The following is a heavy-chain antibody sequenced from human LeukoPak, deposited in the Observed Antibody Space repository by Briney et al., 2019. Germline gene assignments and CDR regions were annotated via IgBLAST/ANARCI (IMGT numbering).Heavy chain of an antibody. V-gene: IGHV3-66*01. CDR3: ARDPGLPNGMAV. J-gene: IGHJ6*02. CDR1: GFTVSSDY. Sequence: GGSLRLSCAASGFTVSSDYMSWVRQAPGKGLEWVSTIYRSDSAYYADSVKGRFTISRDNSKNTLYLQLNSLRAADTAVYYCARDPGLPNGMAVWGQGTTVTVSS. CDR2: IYRSDSA.